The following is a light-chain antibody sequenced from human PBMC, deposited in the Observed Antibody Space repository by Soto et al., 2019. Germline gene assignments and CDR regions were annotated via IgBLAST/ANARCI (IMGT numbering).Light chain of an antibody. V-gene: IGLV2-11*01. CDR3: CSYAGSYTYV. Sequence: QSVLTQPRSVSGSLGHSVTISCTGTSSDVGGHNYVSWDKQHPGKAPKLMISSVSRRPSGVPDRFSGSKSGNPASLTISGLQAEDEADYYCCSYAGSYTYVFGTGTKVTVI. CDR1: SSDVGGHNY. J-gene: IGLJ1*01. CDR2: SVS.